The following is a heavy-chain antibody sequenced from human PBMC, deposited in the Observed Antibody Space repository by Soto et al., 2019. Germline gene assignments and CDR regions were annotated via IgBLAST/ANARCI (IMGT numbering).Heavy chain of an antibody. D-gene: IGHD3-16*02. CDR2: ISGSGGST. J-gene: IGHJ5*02. Sequence: PGGSLRLSCAASGFTFSSYAMSWVRQAPGKGLEWVSAISGSGGSTYYADSVKGRFTISRDNSKNTLYLQMNSLRAEDTAVYYCAKESGSFPGSPQRTRRLDPWGQGTLVTVSS. V-gene: IGHV3-23*01. CDR1: GFTFSSYA. CDR3: AKESGSFPGSPQRTRRLDP.